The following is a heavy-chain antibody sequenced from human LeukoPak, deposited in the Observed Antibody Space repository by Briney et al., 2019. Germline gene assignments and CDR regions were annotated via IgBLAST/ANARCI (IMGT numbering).Heavy chain of an antibody. Sequence: PGRSLRLSCAASEFTFNTYGMHWVRQAPGKGLEWVAVIWYDGSNKYYADSVKGRFTISRDNSNNTLYLQMNSLRAEDTAVYHCARGNHDADRSGYISVGSHGMDVWAKGPRSPSP. D-gene: IGHD3-22*01. CDR2: IWYDGSNK. CDR3: ARGNHDADRSGYISVGSHGMDV. J-gene: IGHJ6*02. V-gene: IGHV3-33*01. CDR1: EFTFNTYG.